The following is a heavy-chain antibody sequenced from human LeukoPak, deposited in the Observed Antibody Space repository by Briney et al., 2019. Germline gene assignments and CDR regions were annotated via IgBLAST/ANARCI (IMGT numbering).Heavy chain of an antibody. D-gene: IGHD5-18*01. CDR1: GFTVSSNY. V-gene: IGHV3-66*02. J-gene: IGHJ4*02. Sequence: LSGGSLRLSCAASGFTVSSNYMSWVRQAPGKGLEWVSVIYSGGSTYYADSVKGRFTISRDNSKNTLYLQMNSLRTEDMAVYYCARDGRGDLTWIQLWSPFDYWGQGILVTVSS. CDR2: IYSGGST. CDR3: ARDGRGDLTWIQLWSPFDY.